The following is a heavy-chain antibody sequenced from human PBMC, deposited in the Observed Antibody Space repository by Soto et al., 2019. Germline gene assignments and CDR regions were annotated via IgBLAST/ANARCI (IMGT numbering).Heavy chain of an antibody. CDR2: ISSSSSYI. CDR3: ARGLHCSGGSCVFDY. Sequence: EVQLVESGGGLVKPGGSLRLSCAASRFTFSSYSMNWVRQAPGKGLEWVSSISSSSSYIYYADSVKGRFTISRDNAKNSLYLQMNSLRAEDTAVYYCARGLHCSGGSCVFDYWGQGTLVTVSS. V-gene: IGHV3-21*01. CDR1: RFTFSSYS. J-gene: IGHJ4*02. D-gene: IGHD2-15*01.